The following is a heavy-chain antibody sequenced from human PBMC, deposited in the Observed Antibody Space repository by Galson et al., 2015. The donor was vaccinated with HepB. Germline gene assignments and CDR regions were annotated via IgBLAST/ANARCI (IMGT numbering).Heavy chain of an antibody. CDR1: GYTFTSYG. D-gene: IGHD3-22*01. CDR3: ARGSPNYYDSIGYHYPFDY. CDR2: ISAYNGNT. J-gene: IGHJ4*02. Sequence: SVKVSCKASGYTFTSYGISWVRQAPGQGLEWMGWISAYNGNTNYAQKLQGRVTMTTDTSTSTAYMELRSLRSDDTAVYYCARGSPNYYDSIGYHYPFDYWGQGTLVTVSS. V-gene: IGHV1-18*01.